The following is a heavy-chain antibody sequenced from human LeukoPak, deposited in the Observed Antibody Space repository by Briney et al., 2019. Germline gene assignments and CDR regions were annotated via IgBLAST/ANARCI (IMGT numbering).Heavy chain of an antibody. CDR3: AKKSGVGYYYDSSGYYLDY. D-gene: IGHD3-22*01. CDR2: ISGSGGST. CDR1: GFTFSSYA. V-gene: IGHV3-23*01. Sequence: GGSLRLSCAASGFTFSSYAMSWVRQAPGKGLEWVSGISGSGGSTYYADSVKGRFTISRDNSKNTLYLQMNSLSAEDTAVYYCAKKSGVGYYYDSSGYYLDYWGQGTLVTVSS. J-gene: IGHJ4*02.